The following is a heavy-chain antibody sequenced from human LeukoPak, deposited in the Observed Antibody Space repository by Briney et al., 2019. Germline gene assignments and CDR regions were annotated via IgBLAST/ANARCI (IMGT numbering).Heavy chain of an antibody. V-gene: IGHV4-39*01. CDR2: IYYSGST. CDR3: ARPYYDILTGYYPNAFDI. J-gene: IGHJ3*02. CDR1: GGSISSSSYY. Sequence: PSETLSLTCTVSGGSISSSSYYWGWIRQPPGKGLEWIGSIYYSGSTYYNPSLKSRVTISVDTSKYQFSLKLSSVTAADTALYYCARPYYDILTGYYPNAFDIWGQGTMVTVSS. D-gene: IGHD3-9*01.